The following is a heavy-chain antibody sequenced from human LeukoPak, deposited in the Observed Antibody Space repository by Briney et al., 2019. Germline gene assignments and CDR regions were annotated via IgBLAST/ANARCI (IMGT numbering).Heavy chain of an antibody. CDR1: GFTVSGHY. Sequence: GGSLRLSCAASGFTVSGHYMNWVRQAPGKGLEWVSIIYTVGSTYFADSVKGRFTISRDSSKNTLYLQMNSLRADDTAVYYCARAAITGSDAFDIWGHGTMVTVSS. CDR3: ARAAITGSDAFDI. J-gene: IGHJ3*02. V-gene: IGHV3-66*01. D-gene: IGHD1-26*01. CDR2: IYTVGST.